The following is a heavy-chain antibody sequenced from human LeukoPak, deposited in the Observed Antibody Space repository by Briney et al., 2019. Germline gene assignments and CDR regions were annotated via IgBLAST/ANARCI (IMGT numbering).Heavy chain of an antibody. Sequence: GASVKVSCKASGYAFTNYAFSWVRQATGQGLEWMGWISVYNGNTNYAQKLQRRVTMTADTSTTTAYRELRSLGSDDTAVYYCARGYCSSATCRHFDCWREGALVTVCS. J-gene: IGHJ4*02. CDR3: ARGYCSSATCRHFDC. CDR1: GYAFTNYA. D-gene: IGHD2-2*01. CDR2: ISVYNGNT. V-gene: IGHV1-18*04.